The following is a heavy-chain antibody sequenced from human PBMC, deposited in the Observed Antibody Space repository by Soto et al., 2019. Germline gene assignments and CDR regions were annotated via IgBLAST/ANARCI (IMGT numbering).Heavy chain of an antibody. V-gene: IGHV3-7*01. D-gene: IGHD7-27*01. CDR1: GFTFSRFW. Sequence: PGGSLRLSCAASGFTFSRFWMTWVRQAPGKGLEWVANTKPDGSEKFYVDSVKGRFTISRDNAKNSLYLQMNSLRVEDTAMYYCSTTGAGPFDSWGQGA. J-gene: IGHJ4*02. CDR3: STTGAGPFDS. CDR2: TKPDGSEK.